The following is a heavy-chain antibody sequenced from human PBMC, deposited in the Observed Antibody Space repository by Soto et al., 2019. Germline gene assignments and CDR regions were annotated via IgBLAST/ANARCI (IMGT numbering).Heavy chain of an antibody. J-gene: IGHJ4*02. CDR2: ILSDYNT. D-gene: IGHD2-8*01. Sequence: EVQLLESGGGLVQPGGSLTLSCATSGFTFRDYTMSWVRQAPGKVLECISVILSDYNTYYAGSVRGRFTISRDNSKNTLFLEMNSLRAEDTAVYYCARRTNGYFGYWGQGALVTVSS. V-gene: IGHV3-23*03. CDR1: GFTFRDYT. CDR3: ARRTNGYFGY.